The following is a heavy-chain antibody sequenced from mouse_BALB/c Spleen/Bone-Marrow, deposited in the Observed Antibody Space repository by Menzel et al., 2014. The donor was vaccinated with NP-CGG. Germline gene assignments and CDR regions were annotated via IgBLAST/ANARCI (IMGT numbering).Heavy chain of an antibody. CDR2: ISSGSSST. J-gene: IGHJ1*01. CDR1: GFTFGSFG. Sequence: EVKLVESGGGLVQPGGSRKLSCVAPGFTFGSFGMHWVRQAPEKGLGWVAYISSGSSSTYYADTLEGRFTISRDNPKNTLFLQMTSLRSEDTAMYYCAGGYYYGSSHYWYFDVWGAGTTVTVSS. V-gene: IGHV5-17*02. CDR3: AGGYYYGSSHYWYFDV. D-gene: IGHD1-1*01.